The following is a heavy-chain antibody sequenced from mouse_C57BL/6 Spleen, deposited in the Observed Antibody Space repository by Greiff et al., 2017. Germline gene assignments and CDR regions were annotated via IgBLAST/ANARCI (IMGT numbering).Heavy chain of an antibody. D-gene: IGHD2-4*01. CDR2: INPYNGGT. Sequence: EVQLQQSGPVLVKPGASVKMSCKASGYTFTDYYMNWVKQSPGKSLEWIGVINPYNGGTSYNQKFKGKATLTVDKSSSTAYMELNSLTSEDSAVYYCARVHRDYDGGYAMDYWGQGTSVTVSS. V-gene: IGHV1-19*01. CDR3: ARVHRDYDGGYAMDY. CDR1: GYTFTDYY. J-gene: IGHJ4*01.